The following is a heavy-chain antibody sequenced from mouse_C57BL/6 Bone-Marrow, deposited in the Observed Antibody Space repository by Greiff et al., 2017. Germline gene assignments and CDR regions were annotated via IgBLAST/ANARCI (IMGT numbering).Heavy chain of an antibody. Sequence: VQVVESGAELVRPGASVKLSCKASGYTFTDYYINWVKQRPGQGLEWIARIYPGSGNTYYNEKFKGKATLTAEKSSSTAYMQLSSLTSEDSAVYFCASDDGYYHYWGQGTTLTVSS. CDR1: GYTFTDYY. J-gene: IGHJ2*01. D-gene: IGHD2-3*01. V-gene: IGHV1-76*01. CDR2: IYPGSGNT. CDR3: ASDDGYYHY.